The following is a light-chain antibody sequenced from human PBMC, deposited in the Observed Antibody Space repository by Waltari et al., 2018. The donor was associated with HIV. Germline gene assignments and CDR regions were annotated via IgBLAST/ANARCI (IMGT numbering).Light chain of an antibody. Sequence: QSVLTQPPSVSAAPRPRVSIACSGSSSNTGKTAVNWYQQIPGTAPRLLIYYDDLVPSGVSDRFSGSKSGTSASLAISGLQSEDEADYYCAAWDDTLNGWVFGGGTKLTVL. J-gene: IGLJ3*02. CDR1: SSNTGKTA. V-gene: IGLV1-36*01. CDR3: AAWDDTLNGWV. CDR2: YDD.